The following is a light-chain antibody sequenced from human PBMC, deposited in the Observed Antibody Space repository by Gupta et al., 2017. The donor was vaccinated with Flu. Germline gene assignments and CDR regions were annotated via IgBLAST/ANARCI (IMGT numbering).Light chain of an antibody. CDR2: GAS. V-gene: IGKV3-20*01. Sequence: EIVLTQSPGTLSLSPGERATLSCRASQTVSSTYLAWYQQKPGQAPRLLIYGASNRATDIPDRFAGSGSGTDFTLTISRLEPEDFAIYYCNKYLNSPGFGQGTKVEI. CDR3: NKYLNSPG. CDR1: QTVSSTY. J-gene: IGKJ1*01.